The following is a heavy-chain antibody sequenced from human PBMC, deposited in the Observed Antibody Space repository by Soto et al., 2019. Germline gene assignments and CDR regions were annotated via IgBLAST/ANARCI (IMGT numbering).Heavy chain of an antibody. D-gene: IGHD2-21*01. CDR1: GYNFADYW. CDR3: ATTRFHCDTNPCPYY. CDR2: VYPGGSDT. V-gene: IGHV5-51*01. J-gene: IGHJ4*02. Sequence: GESLKISCRGSGYNFADYWLGWVRQMPGEGLEWMGIVYPGGSDTRYSPSFQGQVTISADKSITTAYLQWSSLKASDTAIYYCATTRFHCDTNPCPYYWDQGTPVTVSS.